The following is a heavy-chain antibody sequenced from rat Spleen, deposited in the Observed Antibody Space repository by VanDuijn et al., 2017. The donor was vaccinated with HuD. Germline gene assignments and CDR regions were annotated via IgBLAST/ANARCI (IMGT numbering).Heavy chain of an antibody. CDR3: ATTPGRPFAY. CDR1: GFTFSNYG. J-gene: IGHJ3*01. D-gene: IGHD5-1*01. V-gene: IGHV5S13*01. CDR2: ISASGGST. Sequence: EVQLVESDGGLVQPGRSLKLSCAASGFTFSNYGMAWVRQTPTKGLEWVASISASGGSTYFRDSVKGRFTISRDVTKTTLYLQMSSLRSEDTATYYCATTPGRPFAYWGQGTLVTVSS.